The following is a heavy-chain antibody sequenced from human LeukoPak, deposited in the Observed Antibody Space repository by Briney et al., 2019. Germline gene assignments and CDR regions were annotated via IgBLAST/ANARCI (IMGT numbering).Heavy chain of an antibody. J-gene: IGHJ4*02. CDR1: GYSFMTYW. D-gene: IGHD4-17*01. CDR2: IYPGEPDI. CDR3: ARASGDGRFDY. V-gene: IGHV5-51*01. Sequence: GESLKISCKVSGYSFMTYWIGWVRQMPGKGLEWMGIIYPGEPDIRYSPSFQGQVTISADKSISTAYLQWSSLKASDTAIYYCARASGDGRFDYWGQGTLVTVSS.